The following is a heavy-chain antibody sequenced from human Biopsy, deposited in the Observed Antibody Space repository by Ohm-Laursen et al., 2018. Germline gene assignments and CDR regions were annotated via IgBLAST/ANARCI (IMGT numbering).Heavy chain of an antibody. V-gene: IGHV4-39*01. D-gene: IGHD3-22*01. CDR1: GGSISNNNYY. CDR3: ARDYDTSGYYYVS. Sequence: LKTLSLTCTVYGGSISNNNYYWGWLRQPPGQGLEWIGSIFYRGSTHSKPPLKSRVKISVDTSKNQFSLKLNSVTAADTAVYYCARDYDTSGYYYVSWGQGTLVTVSS. CDR2: IFYRGST. J-gene: IGHJ5*02.